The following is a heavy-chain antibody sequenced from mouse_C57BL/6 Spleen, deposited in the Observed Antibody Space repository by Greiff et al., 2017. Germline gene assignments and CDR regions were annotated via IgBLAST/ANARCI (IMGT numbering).Heavy chain of an antibody. CDR1: GYTFTSYG. CDR3: ARGGEGSSYAMDY. Sequence: QVQLKQSGAELARPGASVKLSCKASGYTFTSYGISWVKQRTGQGLEWIGEIYPRSGNTYYNGKFKGKATLTAAKSSSTAYMELRSLTSEDSAVYCCARGGEGSSYAMDYWGQGTSVTGSS. CDR2: IYPRSGNT. J-gene: IGHJ4*01. V-gene: IGHV1-81*01.